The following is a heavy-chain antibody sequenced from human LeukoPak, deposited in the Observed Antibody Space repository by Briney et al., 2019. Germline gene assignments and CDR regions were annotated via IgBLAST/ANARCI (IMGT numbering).Heavy chain of an antibody. CDR2: INSDGSAT. CDR1: GFTFSSYW. J-gene: IGHJ6*02. Sequence: GGSLRLSCAASGFTFSSYWMSWVRQAPGKGLMWVSQINSDGSATSCADPVKGRCTISRDNAKNMLYLEMNSLRVEDTAVYFCTRDHGLDVWGQGTAVTVSS. CDR3: TRDHGLDV. V-gene: IGHV3-74*01.